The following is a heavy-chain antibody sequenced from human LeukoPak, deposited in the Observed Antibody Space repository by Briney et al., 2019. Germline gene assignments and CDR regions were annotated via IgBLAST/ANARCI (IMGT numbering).Heavy chain of an antibody. CDR2: IYYSGST. CDR3: ARDIYDFWSGYLDY. J-gene: IGHJ4*02. CDR1: GGSISSYY. V-gene: IGHV4-30-4*01. D-gene: IGHD3-3*01. Sequence: SETLSLTCTVSGGSISSYYWSWIRQPPGKGLEWIGYIYYSGSTYHNPSLKSRVTISVDTSKNQFSLKLSSVTAADTAVYYCARDIYDFWSGYLDYWGQGTLVTVSS.